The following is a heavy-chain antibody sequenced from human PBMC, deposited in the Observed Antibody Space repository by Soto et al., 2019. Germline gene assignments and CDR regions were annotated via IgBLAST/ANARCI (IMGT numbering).Heavy chain of an antibody. Sequence: EVQLVESGGGLVQPGRSLSLSCAATGFTFSRSWMSWDRQAPGKGLEWVANIKQDGSEKYYVASVKGRFSISSDNAKNSLELQMNCLRVEVTAVYYCASGIFGVFMTPATYSYYYMDVWGKGTTVTVSS. CDR1: GFTFSRSW. CDR3: ASGIFGVFMTPATYSYYYMDV. V-gene: IGHV3-7*01. CDR2: IKQDGSEK. J-gene: IGHJ6*03. D-gene: IGHD3-3*01.